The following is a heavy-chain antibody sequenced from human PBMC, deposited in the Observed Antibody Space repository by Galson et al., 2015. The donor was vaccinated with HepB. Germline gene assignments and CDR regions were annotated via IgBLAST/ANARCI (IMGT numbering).Heavy chain of an antibody. CDR1: GFTFSDYY. V-gene: IGHV3-11*05. Sequence: SLRLSCAASGFTFSDYYMSWIRQAPGKGLEWVSYISTTTGYTNYGDSVRGRFTMSRDNDRNSLYLQMNSLRVEDTAVYYCVRGRVAFDYWGQGALVTVSS. J-gene: IGHJ4*02. CDR2: ISTTTGYT. CDR3: VRGRVAFDY.